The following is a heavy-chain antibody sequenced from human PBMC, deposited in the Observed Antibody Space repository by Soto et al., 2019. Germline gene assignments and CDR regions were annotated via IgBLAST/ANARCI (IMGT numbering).Heavy chain of an antibody. D-gene: IGHD2-15*01. V-gene: IGHV1-69*12. CDR2: IIPILRTA. CDR3: ASVETQRYYYGMDV. J-gene: IGHJ6*02. CDR1: GGTFSSYA. Sequence: QVQLVQSGAEVKKPGSSVKVSCKASGGTFSSYAISWVRQAPGQGLEWMGGIIPILRTADYAQKFQGRVTSTAAEATSTAYMALSSLRSEDTAVYYCASVETQRYYYGMDVWGQGTTVTVSS.